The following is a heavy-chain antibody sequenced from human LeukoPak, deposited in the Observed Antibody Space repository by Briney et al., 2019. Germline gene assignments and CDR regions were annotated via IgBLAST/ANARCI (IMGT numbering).Heavy chain of an antibody. CDR3: ARHSRDGYNYPSPFDY. Sequence: GGSLRLSCKGSGYSFTSYWIGWVRQMPGKGLEWMGIIYPGDSDTRYSPSFQGQVTISADKSISTAYLQWSSLKASDTAMYYCARHSRDGYNYPSPFDYWGQGTLVTVSS. CDR2: IYPGDSDT. V-gene: IGHV5-51*01. J-gene: IGHJ4*02. CDR1: GYSFTSYW. D-gene: IGHD5-24*01.